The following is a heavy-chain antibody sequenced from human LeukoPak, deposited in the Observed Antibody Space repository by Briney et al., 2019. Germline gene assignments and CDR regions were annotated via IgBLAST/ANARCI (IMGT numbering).Heavy chain of an antibody. CDR3: ARGYGGNSGWIDY. V-gene: IGHV3-21*01. CDR1: GLTFNTYS. CDR2: ISSSSDYI. J-gene: IGHJ4*02. D-gene: IGHD4-23*01. Sequence: GGSLRLSCAASGLTFNTYSMNWVRQAPGKGLEWVSSISSSSDYIYYADSMKGRFTISRDNAKNSLYLQMNSLRAEDTAVYYCARGYGGNSGWIDYWGQGTLVTVSS.